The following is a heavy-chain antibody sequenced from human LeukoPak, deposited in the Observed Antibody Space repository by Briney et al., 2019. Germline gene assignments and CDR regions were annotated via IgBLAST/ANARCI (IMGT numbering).Heavy chain of an antibody. Sequence: ASVKVSCKASGYTFTSYDINWVRQAPGQGLEWMGWMNPNSGNTGYAQKFQGRVTITRNTSISTAYMELSSLRSEDTAVYYCARGHYHGIVVVTATLGSSDAFDIWGQGTMVTVSS. CDR1: GYTFTSYD. CDR2: MNPNSGNT. D-gene: IGHD2-21*02. CDR3: ARGHYHGIVVVTATLGSSDAFDI. V-gene: IGHV1-8*03. J-gene: IGHJ3*02.